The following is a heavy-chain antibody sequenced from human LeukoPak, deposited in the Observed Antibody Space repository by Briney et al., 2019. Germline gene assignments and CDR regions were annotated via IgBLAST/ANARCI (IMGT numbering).Heavy chain of an antibody. CDR2: ISWDGGST. CDR3: AAYGDYG. CDR1: GFTFDDYT. D-gene: IGHD4-17*01. J-gene: IGHJ4*02. V-gene: IGHV3-43*01. Sequence: GGSLRLSCAASGFTFDDYTMHWVRQAPGKGLEWVSLISWDGGSTYYADSVKGRFTISRDNAKNSLYLQMNSLRAEDTAVYYCAAYGDYGGGQGTLVTVSS.